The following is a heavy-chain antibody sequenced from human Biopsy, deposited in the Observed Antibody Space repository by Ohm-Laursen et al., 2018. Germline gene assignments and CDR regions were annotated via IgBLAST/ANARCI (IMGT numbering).Heavy chain of an antibody. CDR2: INHDGDEK. Sequence: SLRLSCAASGFTFSSYWMTWVRQAPGKGLEWVANINHDGDEKYFVDSVKGRFTISRDNSKNSLYLQMNSLRAEDTAVYYCARQEDYGSGIYYFDHWGQGTLVTVSS. CDR3: ARQEDYGSGIYYFDH. D-gene: IGHD3-10*01. J-gene: IGHJ4*02. CDR1: GFTFSSYW. V-gene: IGHV3-7*01.